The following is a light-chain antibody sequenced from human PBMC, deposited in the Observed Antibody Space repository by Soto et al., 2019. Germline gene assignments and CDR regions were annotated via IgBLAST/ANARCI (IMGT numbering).Light chain of an antibody. V-gene: IGKV4-1*01. J-gene: IGKJ4*01. CDR1: QSQSVLYNSN. Sequence: DIVMTQSPDSLAVSLGGRATIDCKSSQSQSVLYNSNQQRPGQPPKLLIYRESGVPDRFSGSGSGTDFTLTISGLQAEDVAVHYCQQTSTTPPLPFGGGTTVEIK. CDR3: QQTSTTPPLP.